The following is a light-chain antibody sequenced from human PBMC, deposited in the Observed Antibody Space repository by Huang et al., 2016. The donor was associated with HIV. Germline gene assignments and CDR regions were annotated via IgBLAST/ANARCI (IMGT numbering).Light chain of an antibody. Sequence: EIVLTQSPGTLSLSPGERATLSCRASQSVSSSYLAWYQQKPGQAPRLLIYGASSRATGIPDRVSGSGSGTDFTLTISRLEPEDFAVYYCQQYGSFPTFGQGTKLEIK. V-gene: IGKV3-20*01. J-gene: IGKJ2*01. CDR1: QSVSSSY. CDR2: GAS. CDR3: QQYGSFPT.